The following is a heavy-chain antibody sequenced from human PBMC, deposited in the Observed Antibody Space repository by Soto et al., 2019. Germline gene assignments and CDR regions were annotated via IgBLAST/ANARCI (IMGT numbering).Heavy chain of an antibody. Sequence: EVQLVESGGGLVQPGGCLRLSWAASGLIFSNYKMHWVRQTPGKGLVWVSRISTDGSITDYADSVKGRFTVSRDNAKNTLYLQMNSLRVDDTAVYYCARDTNGLHYWGQGTLVTVSS. J-gene: IGHJ4*02. CDR2: ISTDGSIT. CDR1: GLIFSNYK. CDR3: ARDTNGLHY. D-gene: IGHD2-8*01. V-gene: IGHV3-74*01.